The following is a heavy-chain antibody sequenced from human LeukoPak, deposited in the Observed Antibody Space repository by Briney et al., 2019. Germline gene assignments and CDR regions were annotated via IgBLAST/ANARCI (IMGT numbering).Heavy chain of an antibody. CDR1: GFTFSSAS. Sequence: GGSLRLSCEASGFTFSSASMNWVRQAPGKRLEWVSYISSSSSILYYADSVKGRFTISRDNAENSLYLQINSLRDEDTAVYYCARGAWDFWGQGTLVTVSS. J-gene: IGHJ4*02. CDR3: ARGAWDF. CDR2: ISSSSSIL. V-gene: IGHV3-48*02.